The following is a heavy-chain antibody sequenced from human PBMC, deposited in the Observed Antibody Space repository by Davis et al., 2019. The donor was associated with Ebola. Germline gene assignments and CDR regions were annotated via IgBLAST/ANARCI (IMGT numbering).Heavy chain of an antibody. CDR1: GGSISSGDYY. Sequence: MPSETLSLTCTVSGGSISSGDYYWSWIRQPPGKGLEWIGYIYYSGSTYYNPSLKSRVTISVDTSKNQFSLKLSSVTAADTAVYYCARVGCSSTSCYGYYYGMDVWGQGTTVTVSS. CDR3: ARVGCSSTSCYGYYYGMDV. D-gene: IGHD2-2*01. V-gene: IGHV4-30-4*01. J-gene: IGHJ6*02. CDR2: IYYSGST.